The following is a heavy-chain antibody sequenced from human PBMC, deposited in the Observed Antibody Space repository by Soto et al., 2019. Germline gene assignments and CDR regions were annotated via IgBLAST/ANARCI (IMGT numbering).Heavy chain of an antibody. Sequence: EVQVVESGGGLVQPGGSLRLSCAASGFTFSDHYVDWVRQAAGKGHVWVCRIRNKANRYTTEYAASVKGRFTITRDDSKNSVSLQIDSRKIEATAVYLCAEDVARAGPTNEYWGQGTLVTVSS. D-gene: IGHD1-26*01. J-gene: IGHJ4*02. CDR3: AEDVARAGPTNEY. V-gene: IGHV3-72*01. CDR1: GFTFSDHY. CDR2: IRNKANRYTT.